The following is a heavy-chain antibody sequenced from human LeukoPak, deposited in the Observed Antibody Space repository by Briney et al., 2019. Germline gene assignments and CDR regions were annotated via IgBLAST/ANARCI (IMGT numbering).Heavy chain of an antibody. CDR2: IYTSGST. Sequence: SETLSLTCTVSGGSISSYYWSWIRQPAGKGLEWIGRIYTSGSTNYNPSLKSRVTMSVDTSKNQFSLKLSSVTAADTAVYYCARVIDLTAGDFPDAFDIWGQGTMVTVSS. CDR3: ARVIDLTAGDFPDAFDI. CDR1: GGSISSYY. V-gene: IGHV4-4*07. J-gene: IGHJ3*02. D-gene: IGHD1-14*01.